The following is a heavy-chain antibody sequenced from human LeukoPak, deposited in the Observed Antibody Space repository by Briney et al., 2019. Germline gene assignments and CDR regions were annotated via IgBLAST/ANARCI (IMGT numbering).Heavy chain of an antibody. D-gene: IGHD6-19*01. CDR3: AKDRTTYSSGWTFDY. CDR2: VYPGNGVT. Sequence: ASVKVSCKASGYNFDIYSIHWVRQAPGQGLEWMGFVYPGNGVTKYAQQFQDRVTLTSDTSIRTAYMELSRLRSDDTAVYYCAKDRTTYSSGWTFDYWGQGTLVTVSS. J-gene: IGHJ4*02. CDR1: GYNFDIYS. V-gene: IGHV1-2*02.